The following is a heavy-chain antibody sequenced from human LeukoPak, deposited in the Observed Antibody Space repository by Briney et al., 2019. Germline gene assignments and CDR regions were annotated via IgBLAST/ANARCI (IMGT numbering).Heavy chain of an antibody. CDR1: GGSFSGYY. V-gene: IGHV4-34*01. D-gene: IGHD5-12*01. J-gene: IGHJ4*02. Sequence: SETLSLTCAVHGGSFSGYYWNWIRQPPGKGLEWIGEINHSGSTNYNPSLKSRVTISVDTSKNQFSLKLSSVTAADTAVYYCARVGGYAFDYWGQGTLVTVSS. CDR3: ARVGGYAFDY. CDR2: INHSGST.